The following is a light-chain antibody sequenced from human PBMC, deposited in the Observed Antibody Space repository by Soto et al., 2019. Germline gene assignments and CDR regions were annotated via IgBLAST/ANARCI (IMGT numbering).Light chain of an antibody. J-gene: IGKJ4*01. CDR2: DTS. Sequence: EVVMTQAPATLYVYPGEGATLSCRASQGIGDTLAWYQHKPGQTPRLLLYDTSTRATGVPSRFSGSRSGTEFTLTINSLQSEDFAVYYCQRYNNWPLTFGGGTKVESK. CDR3: QRYNNWPLT. CDR1: QGIGDT. V-gene: IGKV3-15*01.